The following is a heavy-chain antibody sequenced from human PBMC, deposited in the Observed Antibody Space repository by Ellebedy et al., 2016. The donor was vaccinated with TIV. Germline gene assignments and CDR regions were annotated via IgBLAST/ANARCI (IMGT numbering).Heavy chain of an antibody. J-gene: IGHJ4*02. V-gene: IGHV4-34*01. D-gene: IGHD6-19*01. Sequence: SETLSLXXAVYGGSFSGYYWSWIRQPPGRGLEWIGEINHSGSTSYGPPLKSRVTISVDTSKNQFSLKLSSVTAADTAVYYCARGREQWHRFDFWGQGTLVTVSS. CDR2: INHSGST. CDR3: ARGREQWHRFDF. CDR1: GGSFSGYY.